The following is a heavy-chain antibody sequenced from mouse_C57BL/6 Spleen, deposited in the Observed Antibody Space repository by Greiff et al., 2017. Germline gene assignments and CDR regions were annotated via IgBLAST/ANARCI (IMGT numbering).Heavy chain of an antibody. J-gene: IGHJ4*01. CDR1: GFTFSDYY. V-gene: IGHV5-16*01. CDR2: INYDGSST. Sequence: EVKLMESEGGLVQPGSSMKLSCTASGFTFSDYYMAWVRQVPEKGLEWVANINYDGSSTYYLDSLKSRFIISRDNAKNILYLQMSSLKSEDTATYYCARDRGDPYYAMDYWGQGTSVTVSS. CDR3: ARDRGDPYYAMDY. D-gene: IGHD3-1*01.